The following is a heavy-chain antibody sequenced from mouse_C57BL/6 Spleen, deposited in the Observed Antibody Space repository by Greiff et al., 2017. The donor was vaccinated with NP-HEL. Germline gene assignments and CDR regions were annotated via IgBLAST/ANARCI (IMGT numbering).Heavy chain of an antibody. D-gene: IGHD1-1*01. Sequence: EVQVVESGGDLVKPGGSLKLSCAASGFTFSSYGMSWVRQTPDKRLEWVATISSGGSYTYYPDSVKGRFTISRDNAKNTLYLQISSLKSEDTAMYYCAREITTVVATGYFDVWGTGTTVTVSS. J-gene: IGHJ1*03. CDR3: AREITTVVATGYFDV. CDR2: ISSGGSYT. CDR1: GFTFSSYG. V-gene: IGHV5-6*01.